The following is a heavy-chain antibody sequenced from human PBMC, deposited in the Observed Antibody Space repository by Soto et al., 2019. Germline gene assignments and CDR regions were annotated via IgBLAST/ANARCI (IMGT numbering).Heavy chain of an antibody. CDR1: GGSISSYY. V-gene: IGHV4-59*01. CDR3: ARRHKDSSGYYPFDY. CDR2: IYYSGST. D-gene: IGHD3-22*01. J-gene: IGHJ4*02. Sequence: PSETLSLTCTVSGGSISSYYWSWIRQPPGKGLEWIGYIYYSGSTNYNPSLKSRVTISVDTSKNQFSLKLSSVTAADTAVYYCARRHKDSSGYYPFDYWGQGTLVTVS.